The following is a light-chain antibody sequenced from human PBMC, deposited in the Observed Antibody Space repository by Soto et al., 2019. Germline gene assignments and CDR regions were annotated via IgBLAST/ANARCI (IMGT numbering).Light chain of an antibody. CDR1: SSDIGTYNF. CDR2: EIN. J-gene: IGLJ2*01. CDR3: GSDTTTSTLI. Sequence: QSALTQPASVSGSPGQSITISCTGTSSDIGTYNFVSWYQQHPGKAPKLLIHEINNRPSGVSIRFSGSKSGNTASLTISGLQAEDEADYYCGSDTTTSTLIFGGGTKLTVL. V-gene: IGLV2-14*01.